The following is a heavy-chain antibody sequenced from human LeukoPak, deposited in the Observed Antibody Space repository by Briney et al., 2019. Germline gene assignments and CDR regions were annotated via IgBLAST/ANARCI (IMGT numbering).Heavy chain of an antibody. CDR3: ARGDYYDNSGYLYY. D-gene: IGHD3-22*01. CDR1: GYSISSGYY. Sequence: PSETLSLTCAVSGYSISSGYYWGWIRQPPGKGLEWIGSIYHSGSTYYNPSLKSRVTISVDTSKNQFSLKLSSVTAADTAVYYCARGDYYDNSGYLYYWGQGTLDTVSS. J-gene: IGHJ4*02. V-gene: IGHV4-38-2*01. CDR2: IYHSGST.